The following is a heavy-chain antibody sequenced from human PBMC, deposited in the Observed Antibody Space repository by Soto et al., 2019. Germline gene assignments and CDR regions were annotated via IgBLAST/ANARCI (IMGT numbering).Heavy chain of an antibody. V-gene: IGHV1-69*06. CDR1: GGSLSTNP. CDR3: ARRHSGGFFRFFDS. J-gene: IGHJ4*02. CDR2: TGSGTGPG. D-gene: IGHD2-15*01. Sequence: ASVKVSCKASGGSLSTNPISWVRQAPGQGLEWMGGTGSGTGPGNHAQKFQGRLTVTADKSTSTVYMELTNLSSEDTAVYYCARRHSGGFFRFFDSWGQGTLVTVS.